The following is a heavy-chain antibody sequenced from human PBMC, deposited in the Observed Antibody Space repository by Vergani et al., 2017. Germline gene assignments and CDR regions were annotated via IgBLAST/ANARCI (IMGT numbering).Heavy chain of an antibody. CDR1: GYTFSDTY. Sequence: QLVQSGPEVKKPGTSVKISCKVSGYTFSDTYMHWVQQAPAQGLEWVGLIDPDDGKTIYAEKFQGRVTITADTSRDTAYMKLSSLRSEDTAVYYCTKTNGDYDILSGDYSYGMDDWGQGTTVTVSS. CDR2: IDPDDGKT. CDR3: TKTNGDYDILSGDYSYGMDD. J-gene: IGHJ6*02. V-gene: IGHV1-69-2*01. D-gene: IGHD3-9*01.